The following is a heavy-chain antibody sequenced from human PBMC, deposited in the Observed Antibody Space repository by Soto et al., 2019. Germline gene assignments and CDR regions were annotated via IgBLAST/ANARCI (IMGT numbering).Heavy chain of an antibody. CDR3: ARDAGIAAADKGVRWFDP. J-gene: IGHJ5*02. CDR2: ISYDGSNK. V-gene: IGHV3-30-3*01. Sequence: QVQLVESGGGVVQPGRSLRLSCAASGFTFSSYAMHWVRQAPGKGLEWVAGISYDGSNKYYADSVKGRFTISRDNSKNTLYLQMNSLRAEDTAVYYCARDAGIAAADKGVRWFDPWGQGTLVTVSS. CDR1: GFTFSSYA. D-gene: IGHD6-13*01.